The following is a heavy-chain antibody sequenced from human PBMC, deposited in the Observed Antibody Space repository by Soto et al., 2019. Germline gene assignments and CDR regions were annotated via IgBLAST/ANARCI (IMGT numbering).Heavy chain of an antibody. D-gene: IGHD6-13*01. V-gene: IGHV4-4*07. J-gene: IGHJ6*02. Sequence: TLSLTCTVSGGSISSYYWSWIRQPAGKGLEWIGRIYTSGSTNYNPSLKSRVTMSVDTSKNQFSLKLSSVTAADTAVYYCARDPGYSSSWYSGMDVWGQGTTVTVSS. CDR2: IYTSGST. CDR1: GGSISSYY. CDR3: ARDPGYSSSWYSGMDV.